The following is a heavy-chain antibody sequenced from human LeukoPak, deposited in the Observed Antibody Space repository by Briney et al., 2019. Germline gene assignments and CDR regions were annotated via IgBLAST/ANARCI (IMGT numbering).Heavy chain of an antibody. CDR3: ATPDHDLSSRYAFDI. J-gene: IGHJ3*02. D-gene: IGHD6-19*01. CDR1: GYTFTIYY. Sequence: ASVYVSCEASGYTFTIYYMHCVRQGPGRGLWCVVIIHPCGGSTKSAQKFQGRLTLTRQTSTSTVSLKLSSLRSQDTAAYSCATPDHDLSSRYAFDIWGQGTMVTVSS. CDR2: IHPCGGST. V-gene: IGHV1-46*01.